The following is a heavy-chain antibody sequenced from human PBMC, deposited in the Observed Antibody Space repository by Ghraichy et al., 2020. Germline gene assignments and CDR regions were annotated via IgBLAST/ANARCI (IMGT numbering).Heavy chain of an antibody. D-gene: IGHD3-3*01. CDR1: GFKFTNFA. CDR3: ARILYYDFWSAPADY. Sequence: ASVKVSCKASGFKFTNFAISWVRQAPGHGFEWMGWVRADNGNTHYVQKFQGRVSMTTDTSASTAYMDLRRLTSDDTALYYCARILYYDFWSAPADYWGQGTLVTVSS. J-gene: IGHJ4*02. V-gene: IGHV1-18*01. CDR2: VRADNGNT.